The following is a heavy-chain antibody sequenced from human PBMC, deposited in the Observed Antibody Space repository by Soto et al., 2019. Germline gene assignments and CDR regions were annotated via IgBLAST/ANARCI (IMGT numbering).Heavy chain of an antibody. J-gene: IGHJ4*02. CDR2: IIPILGIA. V-gene: IGHV1-69*08. CDR1: GGTFSSYT. D-gene: IGHD6-19*01. CDR3: AREGIAGAGQVDY. Sequence: QVQLVQSGAEVKKPGSSVKVSCKASGGTFSSYTISWVRQAPGQGLEWMGRIIPILGIANYAQKFQGRVTIAADKSTSTAYMELSSLRSEDTAVYYCAREGIAGAGQVDYWGQGTLVTFSS.